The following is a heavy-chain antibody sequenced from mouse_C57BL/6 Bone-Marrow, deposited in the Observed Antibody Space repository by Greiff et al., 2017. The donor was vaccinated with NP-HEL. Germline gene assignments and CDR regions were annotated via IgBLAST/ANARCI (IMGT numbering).Heavy chain of an antibody. CDR3: ARRRTTVVVDY. Sequence: QVQLQQPGAELVMPGASVKLSCKASGYNFTSYWMPWVKQRPGQGLEWIGEIDPSDSYTNYNQKFKGKSTLTVDKSSSTAYMQLSSLTSEDAAVFDGARRRTTVVVDYWGQGTTLTVSS. D-gene: IGHD1-1*01. V-gene: IGHV1-69*01. CDR2: IDPSDSYT. CDR1: GYNFTSYW. J-gene: IGHJ2*01.